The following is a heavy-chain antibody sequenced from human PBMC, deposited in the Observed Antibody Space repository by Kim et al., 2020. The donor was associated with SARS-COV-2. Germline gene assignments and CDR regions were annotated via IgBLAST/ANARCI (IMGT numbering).Heavy chain of an antibody. CDR1: GFTFTGYY. CDR2: INPHSGGT. D-gene: IGHD3-10*01. V-gene: IGHV1-2*05. CDR3: SRGGHASGPYYFDY. J-gene: IGHJ4*02. Sequence: ASVKVSCKASGFTFTGYYIHWVRQAPGQGLEWMGRINPHSGGTNYAQEFQGRDTMTSDTSISTAHMVLSRLRSDGTVDYYRSRGGHASGPYYFDYWGQG.